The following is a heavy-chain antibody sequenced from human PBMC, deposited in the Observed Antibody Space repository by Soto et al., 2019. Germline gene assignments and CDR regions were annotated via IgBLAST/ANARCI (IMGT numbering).Heavy chain of an antibody. CDR1: GGSISSSSYY. CDR2: IYYSGST. J-gene: IGHJ4*02. V-gene: IGHV4-39*01. CDR3: ARLSGITIFGVVTTIYYFDY. Sequence: QLQLQESGPGLVKPSETLSLTCTVSGGSISSSSYYWGWIRQPPGKGLEWIGSIYYSGSTYYNPSLKSRVTISVDTSKNQFSLKLSSVTAADTAVYYCARLSGITIFGVVTTIYYFDYWGQGTLVTVSS. D-gene: IGHD3-3*01.